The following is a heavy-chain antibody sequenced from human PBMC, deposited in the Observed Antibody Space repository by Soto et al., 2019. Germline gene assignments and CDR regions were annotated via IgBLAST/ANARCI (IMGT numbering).Heavy chain of an antibody. CDR1: GGSISSGGYS. J-gene: IGHJ4*02. D-gene: IGHD3-22*01. CDR3: ARLSFTYYYDSSGYYSYYFDY. CDR2: IYPTGTT. Sequence: KTSETLSLTCTVSGGSISSGGYSWSWIRQSPEKGLEWIGCIYPTGTTYYHPSLKSRVTISVDTSRNQFSLNLTSVTAADTAVYYCARLSFTYYYDSSGYYSYYFDYWGQGTLVTVSS. V-gene: IGHV4-30-2*06.